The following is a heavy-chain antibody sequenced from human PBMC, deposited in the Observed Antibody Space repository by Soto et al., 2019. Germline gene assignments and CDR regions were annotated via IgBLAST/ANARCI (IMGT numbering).Heavy chain of an antibody. CDR1: GGTFSSYA. J-gene: IGHJ4*02. V-gene: IGHV1-69*01. CDR2: IIPIFGTA. Sequence: QVQLVQSGAEVKKPGSSVKVSCKASGGTFSSYAISWVRQAPGQGLEWMGGIIPIFGTANYAQKFQGRVTITADESTSTAYMELSSLRSEDTPVYYWARVPSYYYASGSYYNVKEFDYWGQGTLVTLSS. CDR3: ARVPSYYYASGSYYNVKEFDY. D-gene: IGHD3-10*01.